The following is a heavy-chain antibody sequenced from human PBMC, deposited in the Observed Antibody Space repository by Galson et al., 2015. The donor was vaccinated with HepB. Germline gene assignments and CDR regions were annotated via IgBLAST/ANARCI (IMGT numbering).Heavy chain of an antibody. CDR3: ARVYYYYYYMDV. V-gene: IGHV1-8*01. CDR1: GYTFTSYD. CDR2: MNPNSGNT. Sequence: SCKASGYTFTSYDINWVRQATGQGLEWMGWMNPNSGNTGYAQKFQGRVTMTRNTSISTAYMELSSLRSEDTAVYYCARVYYYYYYMDVWGKGTTVTVSS. J-gene: IGHJ6*03.